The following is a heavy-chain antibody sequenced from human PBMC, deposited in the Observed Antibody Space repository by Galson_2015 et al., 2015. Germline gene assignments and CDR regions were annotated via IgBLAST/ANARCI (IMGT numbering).Heavy chain of an antibody. CDR2: IYPGDSDT. CDR3: ARAIVVVPAADDWYFDY. Sequence: QSGEEVKQPGESLKISCTGSGSSFPSYWIGWGRQMPGKGLEWKGIIYPGDSDTRYSPSFQGQVTISADKSISTAYLQWSSLKASDTAMYYCARAIVVVPAADDWYFDYWGQGTLVTVSS. CDR1: GSSFPSYW. V-gene: IGHV5-51*01. J-gene: IGHJ4*02. D-gene: IGHD2-2*01.